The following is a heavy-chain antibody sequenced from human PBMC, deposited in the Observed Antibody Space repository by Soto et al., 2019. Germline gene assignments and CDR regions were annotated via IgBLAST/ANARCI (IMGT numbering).Heavy chain of an antibody. V-gene: IGHV3-23*01. J-gene: IGHJ4*02. CDR3: AKRNRYYFES. CDR1: GYTFTSYA. CDR2: ISEGGGTP. Sequence: ASVKVSCKASGYTFTSYAMSWVRQAPGKGLEWVSTISEGGGTPFYADSVKGRFTISRDNSRNTLHLQMTTLRAEDTAVYFCAKRNRYYFESWGQGSLVTVSS.